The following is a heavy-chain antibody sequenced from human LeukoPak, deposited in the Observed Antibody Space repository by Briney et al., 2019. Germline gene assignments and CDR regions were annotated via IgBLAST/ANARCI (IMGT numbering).Heavy chain of an antibody. CDR1: GFTFSSSA. CDR2: ISYDESNK. D-gene: IGHD6-19*01. CDR3: ARGPRSSGWYPGWGYFDY. Sequence: GRSLRLSCAASGFTFSSSAMHWVRQAPGKGLEWVAVISYDESNKYYADSVKGRFTISRDNSKDTLYLQMNSLRAEDTAVYYCARGPRSSGWYPGWGYFDYWGQGTLVTVSS. J-gene: IGHJ4*02. V-gene: IGHV3-30*03.